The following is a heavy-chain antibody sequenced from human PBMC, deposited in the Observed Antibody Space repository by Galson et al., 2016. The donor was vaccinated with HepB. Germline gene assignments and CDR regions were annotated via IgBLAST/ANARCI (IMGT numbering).Heavy chain of an antibody. J-gene: IGHJ4*02. CDR3: ARESPIGTSGPPDS. Sequence: SGAEVKKPGASVKVSCKASGYKFTSYGISWVRQAPGQGLEWMGWISGFNGNTKYAEKFQGRVIMTTDTSTSTAYMELRSLRSDDTAVYYCARESPIGTSGPPDSWGQGALVIVSS. CDR2: ISGFNGNT. V-gene: IGHV1-18*01. D-gene: IGHD1/OR15-1a*01. CDR1: GYKFTSYG.